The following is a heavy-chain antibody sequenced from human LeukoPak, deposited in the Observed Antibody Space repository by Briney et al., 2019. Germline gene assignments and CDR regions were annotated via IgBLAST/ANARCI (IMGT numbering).Heavy chain of an antibody. CDR2: IYSGGST. V-gene: IGHV3-53*01. J-gene: IGHJ4*02. Sequence: GSLRLSCAASGFTVSSNYMSWVRQAPGQGLEWVSVIYSGGSTYYADSVKGRYTIPRDNSKNTLYLQMNSLRAEDTAVYYCARASYYSDFDYWGQGTLVTVSS. CDR3: ARASYYSDFDY. D-gene: IGHD3-10*01. CDR1: GFTVSSNY.